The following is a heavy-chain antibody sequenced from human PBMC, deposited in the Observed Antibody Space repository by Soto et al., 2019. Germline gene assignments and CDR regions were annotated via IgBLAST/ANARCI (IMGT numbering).Heavy chain of an antibody. J-gene: IGHJ5*02. CDR1: GGTFSSYA. V-gene: IGHV1-69*01. Sequence: QVQLVQSGAEVKKPGSSVKVSCKASGGTFSSYAISWVRQAPGQGLEWMGGIIPIFGTANYAQKFQGRVTITADECTSTAYMELSRLRTEDTAVYYCARDGEKTRGFDPWGQGTLVTVSS. CDR3: ARDGEKTRGFDP. D-gene: IGHD6-25*01. CDR2: IIPIFGTA.